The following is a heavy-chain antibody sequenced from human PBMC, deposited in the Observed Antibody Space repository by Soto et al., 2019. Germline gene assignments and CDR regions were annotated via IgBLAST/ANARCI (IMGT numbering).Heavy chain of an antibody. CDR1: GFTVDDYA. Sequence: EVQLVESGGGLVQPGRSLRLSCAASGFTVDDYAMHWVRQAPGKGLEWVSGISWNSGSIGYADYVKGRFTISRDNAKNSLYLQMNSLRDEDTALYYCAKVTGMVRGVSAFDYWGQGTLVTVSS. D-gene: IGHD3-10*01. CDR3: AKVTGMVRGVSAFDY. CDR2: ISWNSGSI. J-gene: IGHJ4*02. V-gene: IGHV3-9*01.